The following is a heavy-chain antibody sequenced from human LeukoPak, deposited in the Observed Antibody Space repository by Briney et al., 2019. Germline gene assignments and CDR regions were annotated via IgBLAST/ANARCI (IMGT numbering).Heavy chain of an antibody. CDR1: GDSIIGYY. D-gene: IGHD6-19*01. V-gene: IGHV4-39*07. CDR3: ARGLGGWLRLFDY. J-gene: IGHJ4*02. Sequence: SETLSLTCSVSGDSIIGYYWGWIRQPPGKGLEWIGNIYYTGNTYYNSSLKSRVTISVDTSKNQFSLKLSSVTAADTAVYYCARGLGGWLRLFDYWGQGTLVTVSS. CDR2: IYYTGNT.